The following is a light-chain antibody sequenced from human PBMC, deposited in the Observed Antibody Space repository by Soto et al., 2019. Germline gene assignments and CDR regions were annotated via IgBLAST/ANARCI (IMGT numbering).Light chain of an antibody. CDR2: AAS. CDR1: QSISSY. CDR3: QQSYSTPT. V-gene: IGKV1-39*01. Sequence: DIQMTQSPSSLSASVGDRVTITCRASQSISSYLNWYQQKPGKAPKLLIYAASILQSGVPSRFSGSGSGTDFTLTISSLQPEDFATYYCQQSYSTPTFGQGTKVDIK. J-gene: IGKJ1*01.